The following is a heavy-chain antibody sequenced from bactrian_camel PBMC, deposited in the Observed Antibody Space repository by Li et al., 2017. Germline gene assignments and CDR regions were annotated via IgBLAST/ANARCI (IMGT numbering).Heavy chain of an antibody. CDR2: INTRFFT. J-gene: IGHJ4*01. V-gene: IGHV3S1*01. CDR1: GFAFSDYP. CDR3: TKCPLRGSYTDTFKY. Sequence: QLVESGGNLVQPGRSLRLSCVTSGFAFSDYPMTWVRQAPGKGFEWVSAINTRFFTDYPNSVKGRFSISRDNAKNILYLQMNSLKIEDTAMYYCTKCPLRGSYTDTFKYRGQGTQVTVS. D-gene: IGHD2*01.